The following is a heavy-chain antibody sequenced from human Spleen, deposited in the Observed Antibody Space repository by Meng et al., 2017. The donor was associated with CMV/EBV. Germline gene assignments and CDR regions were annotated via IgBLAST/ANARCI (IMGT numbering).Heavy chain of an antibody. CDR1: GYTFTAHY. J-gene: IGHJ3*02. CDR3: ARAEYVVVVAEGAFDI. CDR2: IHPHRGDT. V-gene: IGHV1-2*02. Sequence: ASVKVSCKASGYTFTAHYFHWVRQAPGQGLEWMGWIHPHRGDTNYAQQFQGRVTLTRDTSINTGYMELTRLTSDDTAVYYCARAEYVVVVAEGAFDIWGQGTMVTVSS. D-gene: IGHD2-15*01.